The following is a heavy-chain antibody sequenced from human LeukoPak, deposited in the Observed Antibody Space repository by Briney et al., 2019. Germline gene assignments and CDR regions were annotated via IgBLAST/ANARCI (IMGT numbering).Heavy chain of an antibody. V-gene: IGHV3-48*04. Sequence: HTGGSLRLSCAASGFTFSSYSMNWVRQAPGKGLEWVSSISSSGSTIYYADSVKGRFTISRDNAKNSLYLQMNSLRAEDTAVYYCARDQNYSGGSCGYWGQGTLVTVSS. CDR1: GFTFSSYS. CDR3: ARDQNYSGGSCGY. D-gene: IGHD2-15*01. J-gene: IGHJ4*02. CDR2: ISSSGSTI.